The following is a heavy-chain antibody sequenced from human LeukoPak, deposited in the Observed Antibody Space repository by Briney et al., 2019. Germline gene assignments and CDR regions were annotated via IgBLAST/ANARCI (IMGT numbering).Heavy chain of an antibody. J-gene: IGHJ4*02. Sequence: SVKVSCKASGGIFSTYAMMWLRQAPGQGLEWLGGIIPVFETGTYAQKFQGRVSITRDESTGTAYMELRSLRSDDTAVYYCARVNGDYGGVLDYWGQGTLVTVSS. D-gene: IGHD4-17*01. CDR3: ARVNGDYGGVLDY. V-gene: IGHV1-69*05. CDR1: GGIFSTYA. CDR2: IIPVFETG.